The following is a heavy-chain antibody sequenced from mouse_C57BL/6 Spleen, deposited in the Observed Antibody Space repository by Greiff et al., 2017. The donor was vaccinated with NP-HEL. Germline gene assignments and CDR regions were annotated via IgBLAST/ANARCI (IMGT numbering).Heavy chain of an antibody. CDR1: GFSLTSYG. Sequence: QVQLKESGPGLVQPSQSLSITCTVSGFSLTSYGVHWVRQSPGKGLEWLGVIWSGGSTDYNAAFISRLSISKDNSKSQVFFKMNSLQADDTSIYYCARKGTTEGDAMDYWGQGTSVTVSS. D-gene: IGHD2-14*01. CDR3: ARKGTTEGDAMDY. J-gene: IGHJ4*01. V-gene: IGHV2-2*01. CDR2: IWSGGST.